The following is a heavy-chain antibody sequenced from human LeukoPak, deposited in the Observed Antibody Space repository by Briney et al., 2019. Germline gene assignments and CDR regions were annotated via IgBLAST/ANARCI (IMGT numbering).Heavy chain of an antibody. CDR3: AKDSSSSNYYYGLDV. CDR2: ISYDGSNE. J-gene: IGHJ6*02. Sequence: GRSLRLSCAASGFTFSSYGMHWVRQAPGTGLEWVTTISYDGSNEYYADSVKGRFTISRDNPKNTLYLQMNSLRAEDTALYYCAKDSSSSNYYYGLDVWGQGTTVTVSS. CDR1: GFTFSSYG. V-gene: IGHV3-30*18. D-gene: IGHD6-6*01.